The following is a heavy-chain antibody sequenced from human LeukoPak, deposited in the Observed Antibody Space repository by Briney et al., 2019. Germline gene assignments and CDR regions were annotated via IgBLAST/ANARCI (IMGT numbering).Heavy chain of an antibody. CDR2: INPNSGGT. CDR1: GYTFTGYY. D-gene: IGHD2-15*01. CDR3: ARGKVGLGKDDFDT. Sequence: ASVKVSCKASGYTFTGYYMHWVRQAPGQGLEWMGWINPNSGGTNYAQKFQGRVTMTRDTSISTAYMELSRLRSDDTAVYYCARGKVGLGKDDFDTGAREPWSPSPQ. J-gene: IGHJ4*02. V-gene: IGHV1-2*02.